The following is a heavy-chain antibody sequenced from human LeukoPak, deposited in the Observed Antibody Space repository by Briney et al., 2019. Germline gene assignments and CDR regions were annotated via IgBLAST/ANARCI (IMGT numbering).Heavy chain of an antibody. CDR2: ISSSSSTI. V-gene: IGHV3-11*04. J-gene: IGHJ3*02. CDR3: ARDVAGTDAFDI. Sequence: GGSLRLSCAASGFTVGYNYMTWVRQAPGKGLEWVSYISSSSSTIYYADSVKGRFTISRDNAKNSLYLQMNSLRAEDTAVYYCARDVAGTDAFDIWGQGTMVTVSS. CDR1: GFTVGYNY. D-gene: IGHD1-1*01.